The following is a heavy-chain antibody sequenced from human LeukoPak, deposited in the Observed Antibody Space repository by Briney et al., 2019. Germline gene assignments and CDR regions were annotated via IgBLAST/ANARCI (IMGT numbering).Heavy chain of an antibody. Sequence: GGSLRLSCAASGFTFSNYGMHWVRQAPGKGLEWVAVIWYDGTNKYYADSVKGRFTISRDNSKNTLYLQMNSLRAEDTAVYYCATLEGYESLFDYWGQGTLVTVSS. D-gene: IGHD5-12*01. V-gene: IGHV3-33*01. J-gene: IGHJ4*02. CDR1: GFTFSNYG. CDR3: ATLEGYESLFDY. CDR2: IWYDGTNK.